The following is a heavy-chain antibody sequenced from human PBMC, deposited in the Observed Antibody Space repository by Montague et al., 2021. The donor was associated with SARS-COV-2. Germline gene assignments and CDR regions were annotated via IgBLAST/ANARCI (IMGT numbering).Heavy chain of an antibody. CDR2: IYYSGST. Sequence: SETLSLTCTVSGGSISNYYWSCIRQPPGRGLEWIGYIYYSGSTDYSPSLKSRVTISLDTSKNQFSLKVTSVTAAYTAVYYCARGGGYYNYGMDVWDPGTKVTV. CDR3: ARGGGYYNYGMDV. J-gene: IGHJ6*02. CDR1: GGSISNYY. V-gene: IGHV4-59*01. D-gene: IGHD3-22*01.